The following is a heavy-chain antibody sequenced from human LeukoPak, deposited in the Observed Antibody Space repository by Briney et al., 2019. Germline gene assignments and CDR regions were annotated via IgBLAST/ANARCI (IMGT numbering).Heavy chain of an antibody. CDR3: ARRRGGYNSFEDFDY. CDR2: IFYSGSST. Sequence: PSETLSLTCTVSGGSISSGSYYWGWSRQPPGKGVEWIGSIFYSGSSTYYNPSLKSRVTISVDTSKNQFSLKLSSVTAADTAVYYCARRRGGYNSFEDFDYWGQGTLVTVSS. D-gene: IGHD5-24*01. J-gene: IGHJ4*02. V-gene: IGHV4-39*01. CDR1: GGSISSGSYY.